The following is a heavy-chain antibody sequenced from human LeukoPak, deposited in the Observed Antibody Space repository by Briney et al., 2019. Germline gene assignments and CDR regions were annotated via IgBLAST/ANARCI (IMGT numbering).Heavy chain of an antibody. CDR3: ARDDILTGAYYFDY. CDR1: GYTFTGYY. V-gene: IGHV1-2*02. CDR2: INPNSGGT. J-gene: IGHJ4*02. Sequence: ASVKVSCKASGYTFTGYYMHWLRQAPGQGLEWMGWINPNSGGTNYAQKVQGRVTMTRDTSISTAYMELSRLRSDDTAVYYCARDDILTGAYYFDYWGQGNLVTVSS. D-gene: IGHD3-9*01.